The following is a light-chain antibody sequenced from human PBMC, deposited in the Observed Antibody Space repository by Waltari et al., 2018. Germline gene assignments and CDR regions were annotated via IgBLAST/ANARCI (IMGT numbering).Light chain of an antibody. J-gene: IGLJ2*01. Sequence: QSALPQPAPESGSPGQPITDSCIGTSHDLGSYNFVSWFQQHPGRAPKLMIYDVSERPLGFSNRFSGSKSGNTASLTISGLQAEDEADYYCFSYAGSNSFAFGGGTRVTVL. CDR2: DVS. V-gene: IGLV2-23*02. CDR3: FSYAGSNSFA. CDR1: SHDLGSYNF.